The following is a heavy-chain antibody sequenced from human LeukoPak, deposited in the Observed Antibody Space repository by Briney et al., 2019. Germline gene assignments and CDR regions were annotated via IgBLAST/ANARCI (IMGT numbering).Heavy chain of an antibody. CDR3: AKGGGSGSLYDPHFDY. CDR1: GFTYSSYA. V-gene: IGHV3-23*01. Sequence: GGSLRLSCAASGFTYSSYAMSWVRQAPGKGLEWVSAISGSGGSTYYADFVKGRFTISRDNAKNSLYLQMNSLRPEDTALYYCAKGGGSGSLYDPHFDYWGQGTLVTVSS. CDR2: ISGSGGST. D-gene: IGHD3-10*01. J-gene: IGHJ4*02.